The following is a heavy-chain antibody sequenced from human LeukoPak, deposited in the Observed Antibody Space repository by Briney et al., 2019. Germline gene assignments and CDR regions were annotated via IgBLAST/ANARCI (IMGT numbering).Heavy chain of an antibody. J-gene: IGHJ4*02. D-gene: IGHD3-22*01. CDR3: AREMYYYNSSGYYSAFDY. CDR1: GGTFSSYA. CDR2: IIPIFGTA. V-gene: IGHV1-69*13. Sequence: SVKVSCKASGGTFSSYAISWVRQAPGQGLEWMGGIIPIFGTANYAQKFQGRVTITADESTSTAYMELSSLRSEDTAVYYCAREMYYYNSSGYYSAFDYWGQGTPVTVSS.